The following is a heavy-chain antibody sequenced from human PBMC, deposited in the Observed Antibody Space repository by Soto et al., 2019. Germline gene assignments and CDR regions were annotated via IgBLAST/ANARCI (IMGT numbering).Heavy chain of an antibody. J-gene: IGHJ4*02. D-gene: IGHD6-19*01. Sequence: SETLSLTCAVSGDSINSNYCWTWVRQPPGKGLEWIGEINHSGSTNYNPSLKSRVTISVDTSKNQFSLKLSSVTAADTAVYYCARFGAYSSGWYTEYYFDYWGQGTLVTVSS. CDR2: INHSGST. CDR3: ARFGAYSSGWYTEYYFDY. CDR1: GDSINSNYC. V-gene: IGHV4-4*02.